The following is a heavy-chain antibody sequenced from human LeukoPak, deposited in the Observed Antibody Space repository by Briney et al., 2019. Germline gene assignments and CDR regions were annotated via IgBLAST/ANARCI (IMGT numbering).Heavy chain of an antibody. V-gene: IGHV4-39*01. D-gene: IGHD3-22*01. CDR2: IYYGRNY. CDR1: GDSISSRSYY. J-gene: IGHJ1*01. CDR3: ARRRYYDSTGFFD. Sequence: SETLSLTCTVSGDSISSRSYYWGWIRQPPGKGLEWIGKIYYGRNYKWNSSLKSRGTISVDTSKNQFSLKLSPVTAADTAVYYCARRRYYDSTGFFDWGRGSLVIVSS.